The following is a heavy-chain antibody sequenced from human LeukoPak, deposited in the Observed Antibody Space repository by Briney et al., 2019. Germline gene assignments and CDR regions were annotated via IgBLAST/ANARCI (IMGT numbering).Heavy chain of an antibody. Sequence: KSGGSLRLSCAASGFIFSSYSMNWVRQAPGQGLEWVSYISSSSNTIYYADSVRGRFTISRDHAKNSLFLQMNSLRDEDTAVYYCARDLFGNYAMDVWGQGTAVTVSS. CDR3: ARDLFGNYAMDV. J-gene: IGHJ6*02. D-gene: IGHD3-16*01. CDR1: GFIFSSYS. CDR2: ISSSSNTI. V-gene: IGHV3-48*02.